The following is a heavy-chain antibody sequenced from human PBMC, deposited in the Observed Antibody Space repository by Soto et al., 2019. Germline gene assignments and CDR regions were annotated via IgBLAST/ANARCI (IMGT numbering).Heavy chain of an antibody. Sequence: EVQLVQSGAAVKKPGESLKISCKGSGYTFSNYWIGWVRQMPGKGLEWMGIIYSGDSDTRYSPSFQGQVTISADKSITTAYLQWSSLKASDTAMYYCARTPYGPDDAFASWGQGTMVTVSS. V-gene: IGHV5-51*03. J-gene: IGHJ3*02. CDR3: ARTPYGPDDAFAS. D-gene: IGHD2-21*01. CDR2: IYSGDSDT. CDR1: GYTFSNYW.